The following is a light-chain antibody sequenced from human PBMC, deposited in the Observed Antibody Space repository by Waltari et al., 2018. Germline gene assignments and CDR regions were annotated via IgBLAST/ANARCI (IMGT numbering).Light chain of an antibody. CDR3: SSYTTTSAII. V-gene: IGLV2-14*03. Sequence: QSALTQPASVSGSPGQSLTISCTGTSSDVGGYNHVASYQQYPGKAPKLILFDVSRWPSGVSNRFSGSKSGNTASLTISGLQAEDEADYYCSSYTTTSAIIFGGGTTLTVL. CDR1: SSDVGGYNH. CDR2: DVS. J-gene: IGLJ2*01.